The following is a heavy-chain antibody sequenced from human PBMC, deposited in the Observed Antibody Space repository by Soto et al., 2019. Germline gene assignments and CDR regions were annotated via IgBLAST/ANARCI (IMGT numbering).Heavy chain of an antibody. D-gene: IGHD3-3*01. V-gene: IGHV3-48*03. CDR1: GFTFSSYE. J-gene: IGHJ4*02. Sequence: EVQLVESGGGLVQPGGSLRLSCAASGFTFSSYEMNWVRQAPGKGLEWVSYISSSGSTIYYADSVKGRFTISRDNAKNSLYLQMNSLRAEDTAVYYCARKRFLEWLLNFDYWGQGTLVTVSS. CDR2: ISSSGSTI. CDR3: ARKRFLEWLLNFDY.